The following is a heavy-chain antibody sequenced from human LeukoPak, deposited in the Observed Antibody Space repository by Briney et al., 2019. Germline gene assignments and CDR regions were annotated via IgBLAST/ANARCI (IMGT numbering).Heavy chain of an antibody. CDR2: IYNGRNT. CDR3: AQTTGWPGFDF. J-gene: IGHJ4*02. Sequence: SETLSLTCSASGTSTSDKYWSWIRQSPGRTLEWIGHIYNGRNTKYNPSLTSRVTISVDTSKNQFSLSLTSVTAADTAMYYCAQTTGWPGFDFWGPGALVTVSS. D-gene: IGHD6-19*01. CDR1: GTSTSDKY. V-gene: IGHV4-59*08.